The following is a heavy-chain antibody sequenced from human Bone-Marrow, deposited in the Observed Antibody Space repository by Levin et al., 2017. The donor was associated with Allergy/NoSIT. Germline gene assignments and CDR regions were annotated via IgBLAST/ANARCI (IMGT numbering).Heavy chain of an antibody. CDR3: ARKGCMGSGPFDY. D-gene: IGHD2-15*01. CDR1: GFTFSSYW. Sequence: PGGSLRLSCAASGFTFSSYWMHWVRQAPGKGLVWVSRINSDGSSTSYADSVKGRFTISRDNAKNTLYLQMNSLRAEDTAVYYCARKGCMGSGPFDYWGQGTLVTVSS. V-gene: IGHV3-74*01. J-gene: IGHJ4*02. CDR2: INSDGSST.